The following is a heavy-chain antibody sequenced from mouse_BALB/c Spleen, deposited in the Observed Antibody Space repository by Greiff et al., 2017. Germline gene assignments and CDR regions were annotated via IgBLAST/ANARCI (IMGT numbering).Heavy chain of an antibody. CDR1: GYAFTNYL. CDR2: INPGSGGT. J-gene: IGHJ2*01. Sequence: QVHVKQSGAELVRPGTSVKVSCKASGYAFTNYLIEWVKQRPGQGLEWIGVINPGSGGTNYNEKFKGKATLTADKSSSTAYMQLSSLTSDDSAVYFCARAGTVDDYWGQGTTLTVSS. CDR3: ARAGTVDDY. V-gene: IGHV1-54*01. D-gene: IGHD4-1*01.